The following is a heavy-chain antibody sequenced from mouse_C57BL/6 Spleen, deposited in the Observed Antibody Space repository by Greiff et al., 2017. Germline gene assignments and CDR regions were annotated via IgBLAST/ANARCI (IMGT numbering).Heavy chain of an antibody. V-gene: IGHV1-19*01. CDR2: INPYNGGT. CDR1: GYTFTDYY. CDR3: ARRLFYAMDY. J-gene: IGHJ4*01. Sequence: VQLKQSGPVLVKPGASVKMSCKASGYTFTDYYMNWVKQSHGKSLEWIGVINPYNGGTSYNQKFKGKATLTVDKSSSTAYMELNSLTSEDSAVYYCARRLFYAMDYWGQGTSVTVSS.